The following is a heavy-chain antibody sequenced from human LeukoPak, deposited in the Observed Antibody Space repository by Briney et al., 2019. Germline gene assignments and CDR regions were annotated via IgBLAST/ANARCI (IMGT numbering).Heavy chain of an antibody. CDR3: ARVRGIEDY. CDR2: ISSSGSTI. Sequence: GGSLRLSCAASGFTFSSYEMNWVRQAPGKGLEWVSYISSSGSTIYYADSVKGRFTISRDNAKNSPYLQMNSLRAEDTAVYYCARVRGIEDYWGQGTLVTVSS. J-gene: IGHJ4*02. D-gene: IGHD6-13*01. V-gene: IGHV3-48*03. CDR1: GFTFSSYE.